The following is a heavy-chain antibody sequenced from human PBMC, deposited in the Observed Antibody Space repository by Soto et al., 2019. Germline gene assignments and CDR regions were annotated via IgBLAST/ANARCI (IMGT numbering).Heavy chain of an antibody. D-gene: IGHD3-22*01. CDR3: AKDFFGDYYDSSGPFDY. V-gene: IGHV3-23*01. CDR2: ISGSGGST. CDR1: GFTFSSYA. Sequence: PGGSLRLSCAASGFTFSSYAMSWVRQAPGKGLEWVSAISGSGGSTYYADSVKGRFTISRDNSKNTLYLQMNSPRAEDTAVYYCAKDFFGDYYDSSGPFDYWGQGTLVTVSS. J-gene: IGHJ4*02.